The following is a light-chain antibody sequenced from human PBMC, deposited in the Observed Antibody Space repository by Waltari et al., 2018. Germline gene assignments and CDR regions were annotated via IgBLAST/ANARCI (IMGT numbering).Light chain of an antibody. CDR1: QSLSNW. Sequence: DRVTITCRASQSLSNWLACYQQKPGKAPKVLIYKASTLESGVPSRFSGSGSGTEFTLTISSLQPDDFATYYFQQYRNLWTFGQGTKVEIK. V-gene: IGKV1-5*03. J-gene: IGKJ1*01. CDR2: KAS. CDR3: QQYRNLWT.